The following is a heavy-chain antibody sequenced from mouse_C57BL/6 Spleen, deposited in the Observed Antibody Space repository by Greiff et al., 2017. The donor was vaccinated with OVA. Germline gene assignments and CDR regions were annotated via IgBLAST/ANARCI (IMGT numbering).Heavy chain of an antibody. D-gene: IGHD2-3*01. Sequence: EVKVVESGGGLVKPGGSLKLSCAASGFTFSDYGMHWVRQAPEKGLEWVAYISSGSSTIYYADTVKGRFTISRDNAKNTLFLQMTSLRSEDTAMYYCARGGMVRIFDVWGTGTTVTVSS. CDR3: ARGGMVRIFDV. CDR1: GFTFSDYG. J-gene: IGHJ1*03. CDR2: ISSGSSTI. V-gene: IGHV5-17*01.